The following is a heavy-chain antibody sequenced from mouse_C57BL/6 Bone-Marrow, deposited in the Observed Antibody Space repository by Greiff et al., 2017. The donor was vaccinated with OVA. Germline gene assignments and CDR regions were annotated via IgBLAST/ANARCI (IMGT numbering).Heavy chain of an antibody. V-gene: IGHV1-50*01. CDR2: IDPSDSYT. J-gene: IGHJ2*01. D-gene: IGHD1-1*01. Sequence: QVQLQQPGAELVKPGASVKLSCKASGYTFTSYWMQWVKQRPGQGLEWIGEIDPSDSYTNYNQKFKGKATLTGDTSSSTAYMQLSSLTSEDSAVYYCARGGVFYYGSSLDYWGQGTTLTVSS. CDR1: GYTFTSYW. CDR3: ARGGVFYYGSSLDY.